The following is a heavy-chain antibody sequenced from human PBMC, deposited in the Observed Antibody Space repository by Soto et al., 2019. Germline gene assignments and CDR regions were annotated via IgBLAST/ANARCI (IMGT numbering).Heavy chain of an antibody. CDR2: MNPNSGNT. D-gene: IGHD6-19*01. V-gene: IGHV1-8*01. J-gene: IGHJ4*02. CDR3: ARERTVAGNDY. Sequence: ASVKVSCKASGYTFTSYDINWLRQATGQGIEWMGWMNPNSGNTGYAQKFQGRVTMTRNTSISTAYMELSSLRSEDTAVYYCARERTVAGNDYWGQGTRVTVSS. CDR1: GYTFTSYD.